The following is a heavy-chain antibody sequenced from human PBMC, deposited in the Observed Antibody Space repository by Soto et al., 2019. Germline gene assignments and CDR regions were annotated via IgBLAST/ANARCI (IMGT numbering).Heavy chain of an antibody. CDR2: IYNGKYR. D-gene: IGHD6-6*01. CDR3: SREGNPNSSSPFVIGY. CDR1: GGSVDSDNYY. J-gene: IGHJ4*02. Sequence: ETLFLTCSASGGSVDSDNYYWSWIRQPPGKGLEWIACIYNGKYRKYSPSLKSRVTISADPSKNKFSLELSSLSAADTAVYYCSREGNPNSSSPFVIGYWGRGTLVTVSS. V-gene: IGHV4-61*01.